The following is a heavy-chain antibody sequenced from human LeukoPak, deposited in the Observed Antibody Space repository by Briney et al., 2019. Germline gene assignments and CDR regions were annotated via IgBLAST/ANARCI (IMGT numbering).Heavy chain of an antibody. V-gene: IGHV3-21*01. CDR1: GFKFSSYS. Sequence: RPGGSLRLSCAASGFKFSSYSMKWVRQAPGKGLEWVSFISSSSSYIYYADSLKGRFTISRDNAKNSLYLQMNSLRAEDTAVYYCARGSGYSSSWYLAYYMDVWGKGATVTVSS. D-gene: IGHD6-13*01. CDR3: ARGSGYSSSWYLAYYMDV. J-gene: IGHJ6*03. CDR2: ISSSSSYI.